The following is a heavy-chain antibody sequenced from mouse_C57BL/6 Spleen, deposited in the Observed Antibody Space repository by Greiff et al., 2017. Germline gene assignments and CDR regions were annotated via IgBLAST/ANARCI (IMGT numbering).Heavy chain of an antibody. CDR1: GYAFTNYL. V-gene: IGHV1-54*01. CDR2: INPGSGGT. CDR3: ASERTDYLDY. J-gene: IGHJ2*01. Sequence: VKLQQSGAELVRPGTSVKVSCKASGYAFTNYLIEWVKQRPGQGLEWIGVINPGSGGTNYNEKFKGKATLTADKSSSTAYMQLRSLASEDSAVYCCASERTDYLDYWGQGTTLTVSS.